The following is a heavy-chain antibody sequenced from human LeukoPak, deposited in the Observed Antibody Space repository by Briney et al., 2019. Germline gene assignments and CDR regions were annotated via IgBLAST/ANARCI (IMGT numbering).Heavy chain of an antibody. D-gene: IGHD3-3*01. CDR3: ARVVVWRGYRGYFDY. CDR2: IYYSGST. J-gene: IGHJ4*02. CDR1: GGSISSYY. Sequence: SETLSLTCTVSGGSISSYYWSWIRQPPGKGLEWIGYIYYSGSTNYNPSLKSRVTISVDTSKNQFSLKLSSVTAADTAVYYCARVVVWRGYRGYFDYWGQGTLVTVSS. V-gene: IGHV4-59*01.